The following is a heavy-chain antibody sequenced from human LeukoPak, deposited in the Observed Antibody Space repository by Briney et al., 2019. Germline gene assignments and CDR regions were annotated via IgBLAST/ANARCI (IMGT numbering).Heavy chain of an antibody. CDR3: ASQDCSSTSCYDAFDI. J-gene: IGHJ3*02. CDR2: INHSGST. Sequence: SETLSLTCAVYGGSFSGYYWSWIRQPPGKGLEWIGEINHSGSTNYNPSLKSRVTISVDTSKNQFSLKLSSVTAADTAVYYCASQDCSSTSCYDAFDIWGQGTMVTVSS. D-gene: IGHD2-2*01. CDR1: GGSFSGYY. V-gene: IGHV4-34*01.